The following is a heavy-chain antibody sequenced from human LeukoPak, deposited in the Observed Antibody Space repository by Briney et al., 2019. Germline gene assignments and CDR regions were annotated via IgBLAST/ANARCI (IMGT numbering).Heavy chain of an antibody. CDR2: IKSDGSQT. CDR1: GFIFSGYW. J-gene: IGHJ4*02. CDR3: ARDHPAPGQFFDY. V-gene: IGHV3-7*04. Sequence: PGGSLRRSCAASGFIFSGYWMAWVRQAPGKGLEWVANIKSDGSQTNYVDSVKGRFTISRDNAKNSLYLQMNSLSAEDTAVFYCARDHPAPGQFFDYWGQGTLVTVSS. D-gene: IGHD6-13*01.